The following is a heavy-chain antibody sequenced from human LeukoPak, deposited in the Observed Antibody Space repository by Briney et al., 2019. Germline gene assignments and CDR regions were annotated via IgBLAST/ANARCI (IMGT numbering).Heavy chain of an antibody. CDR1: GGSVSSGGYY. CDR2: IYTSGST. D-gene: IGHD3-3*01. CDR3: ARKRYDFWSGPLDY. V-gene: IGHV4-61*02. J-gene: IGHJ4*02. Sequence: SETLSLTCTVSGGSVSSGGYYWSWIRQPAGKGLEWIGRIYTSGSTNYNPSLKSRVTISVDTSKNQFSLKLSSVTAADTAVYYCARKRYDFWSGPLDYWGQGTLVTVSS.